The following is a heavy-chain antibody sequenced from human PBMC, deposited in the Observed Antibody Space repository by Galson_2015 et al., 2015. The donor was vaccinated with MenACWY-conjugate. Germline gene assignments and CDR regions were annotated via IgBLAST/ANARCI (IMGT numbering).Heavy chain of an antibody. D-gene: IGHD3-10*01. Sequence: SLRLSCAASGITFSSYAMSWVRQAPGKGLERVSSISTTGGTTYYADSVKGRFTISRDNSKNTLYLQMNSLRAGDTAVYYCAQGAGSRWFDPWGQGTLVIVSS. CDR1: GITFSSYA. V-gene: IGHV3-23*01. CDR2: ISTTGGTT. J-gene: IGHJ5*02. CDR3: AQGAGSRWFDP.